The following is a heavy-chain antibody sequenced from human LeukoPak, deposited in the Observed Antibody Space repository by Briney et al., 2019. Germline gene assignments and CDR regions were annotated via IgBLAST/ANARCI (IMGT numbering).Heavy chain of an antibody. CDR3: TRDKLELRQFDY. J-gene: IGHJ4*02. CDR2: IKSKPDGGAI. D-gene: IGHD1-26*01. CDR1: GFTVSNAW. Sequence: GESLRLSCAASGFTVSNAWMSWVRQAPGKGLEWVGRIKSKPDGGAIDYAAPVKGRFIISRDDSKDMLYLQMNSLKTEDTGVYYCTRDKLELRQFDYWGQGTLVTVSS. V-gene: IGHV3-15*01.